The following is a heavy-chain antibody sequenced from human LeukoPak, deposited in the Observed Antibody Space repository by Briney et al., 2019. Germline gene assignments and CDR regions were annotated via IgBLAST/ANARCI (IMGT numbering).Heavy chain of an antibody. CDR1: GFTFSNYA. D-gene: IGHD3-22*01. CDR2: ISNGGVTT. Sequence: PGGSLRLSCAASGFTFSNYAMSWVRQAPGKGLEWVSGISNGGVTTDFADSVKGRFTISRDNSKNTLFLQMNTLRAEDTAVYYCAKEPYYYDRSGYYHYFDCWGQGTLVTVSS. CDR3: AKEPYYYDRSGYYHYFDC. V-gene: IGHV3-23*01. J-gene: IGHJ4*02.